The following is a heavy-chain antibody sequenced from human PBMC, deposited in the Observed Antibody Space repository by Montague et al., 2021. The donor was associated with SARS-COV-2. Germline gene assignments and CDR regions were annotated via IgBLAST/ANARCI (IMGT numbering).Heavy chain of an antibody. CDR3: ARDPWRITIFGVVTRYGMDG. V-gene: IGHV4-61*01. CDR1: GGSVSSGSYY. CDR2: IYYSGST. Sequence: SETLSLTCTVSGGSVSSGSYYWSWIRQPPGKGLEWIRYIYYSGSTNYNPSLKSRVTISVDTSKNQFSLKLSSVTAADTAVYYCARDPWRITIFGVVTRYGMDGWGQGTTVTVSS. D-gene: IGHD3-3*01. J-gene: IGHJ6*02.